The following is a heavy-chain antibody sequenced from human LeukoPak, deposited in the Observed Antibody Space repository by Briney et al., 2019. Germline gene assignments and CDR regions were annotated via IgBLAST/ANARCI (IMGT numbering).Heavy chain of an antibody. V-gene: IGHV3-30-3*01. CDR1: GFTFNNYA. Sequence: GGSLRLSCAVSGFTFNNYAMYWVRQSPGKGLEWVAFISCDGSNKFYSDSVRGRFTISRDTSKNTLSLQLNSLTTEDTAVYYCARVGTSYSDRGGKVGADFFFDFWGQGTLVTVSS. D-gene: IGHD3-22*01. CDR2: ISCDGSNK. J-gene: IGHJ4*02. CDR3: ARVGTSYSDRGGKVGADFFFDF.